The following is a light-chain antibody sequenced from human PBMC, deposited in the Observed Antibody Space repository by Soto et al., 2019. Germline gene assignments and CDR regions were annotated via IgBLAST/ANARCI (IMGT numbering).Light chain of an antibody. Sequence: QSVLTQPASVSGSPGQSITISCTGTRSDVGSYNLVSWYQQHPGKAPKLMIYEGSKRPSGVSNRFSGSKSGNTASLTISGLQAEDEADYYCCSYAGSSTFVFGGGTKVTVL. CDR3: CSYAGSSTFV. CDR1: RSDVGSYNL. V-gene: IGLV2-23*03. CDR2: EGS. J-gene: IGLJ2*01.